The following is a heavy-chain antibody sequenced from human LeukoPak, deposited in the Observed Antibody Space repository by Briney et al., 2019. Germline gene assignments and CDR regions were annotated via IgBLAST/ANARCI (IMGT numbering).Heavy chain of an antibody. CDR3: ARASGGYCRSTSCYAFDY. J-gene: IGHJ4*02. Sequence: AAVKVSCKASGYTFTSYGISWVRQAPGQGLEWMGWISAYNGNTNYAQKLQGRGTMTTDTSTSTAYMELRSLRSDDTAVYYCARASGGYCRSTSCYAFDYWGQGTLVTVSS. CDR2: ISAYNGNT. CDR1: GYTFTSYG. V-gene: IGHV1-18*01. D-gene: IGHD2-2*01.